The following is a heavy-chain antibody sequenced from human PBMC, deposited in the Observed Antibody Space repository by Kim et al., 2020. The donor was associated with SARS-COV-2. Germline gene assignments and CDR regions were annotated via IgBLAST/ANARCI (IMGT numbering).Heavy chain of an antibody. CDR3: AREGYSSGWYKYYYYGMDV. D-gene: IGHD6-19*01. CDR2: INSDGSST. Sequence: GGSLRLSCAASGFTFSSYWMHWVRQAPGKGLVWVSRINSDGSSTSYADSVKGRFTISRDNAKNTLYLQMNSLRAEDTAVYYCAREGYSSGWYKYYYYGMDVWGQGTTVTVSS. J-gene: IGHJ6*02. CDR1: GFTFSSYW. V-gene: IGHV3-74*01.